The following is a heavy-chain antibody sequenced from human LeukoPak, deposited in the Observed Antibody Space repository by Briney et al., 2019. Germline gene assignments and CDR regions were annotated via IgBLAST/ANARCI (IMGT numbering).Heavy chain of an antibody. V-gene: IGHV4-59*01. CDR2: IYYSGST. CDR3: ARVPSSSWTGYFDY. CDR1: GGSISSYY. D-gene: IGHD6-13*01. J-gene: IGHJ4*02. Sequence: SETLSLTCTVSGGSISSYYWSWIRQPPGKGLEWIGYIYYSGSTNYNPSLKSRVTISVDTSKNQFSLKLSSVTAADTAVYYCARVPSSSWTGYFDYWGQGTPVTVSS.